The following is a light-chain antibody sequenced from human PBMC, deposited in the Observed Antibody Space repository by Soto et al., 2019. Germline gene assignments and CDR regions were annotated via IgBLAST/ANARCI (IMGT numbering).Light chain of an antibody. CDR3: QPYDTFPWT. Sequence: DIQMTQSPSTLPASLGDRVTITCRASQSIFRWLAWYQQKPGKAPNLLIYEGSTLESGVPSRFRGSGSGTEFTLTISSLQPDDFATYYCQPYDTFPWTFGQGTKVEIK. J-gene: IGKJ1*01. V-gene: IGKV1-5*03. CDR1: QSIFRW. CDR2: EGS.